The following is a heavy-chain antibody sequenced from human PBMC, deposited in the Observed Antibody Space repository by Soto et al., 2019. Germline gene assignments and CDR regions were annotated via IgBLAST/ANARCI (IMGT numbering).Heavy chain of an antibody. J-gene: IGHJ5*02. CDR3: ARALRFLEWSWGYWFDP. CDR2: IYHSGST. Sequence: SETLSLTCAVSGGSISSGGYSWSWIRQPQGKGLEWIGYIYHSGSTYYNPSLKSRVTISVDRSKNQFSLKLSSVTAADTAVYYCARALRFLEWSWGYWFDPWGQGTLVTVSS. V-gene: IGHV4-30-2*01. D-gene: IGHD3-3*01. CDR1: GGSISSGGYS.